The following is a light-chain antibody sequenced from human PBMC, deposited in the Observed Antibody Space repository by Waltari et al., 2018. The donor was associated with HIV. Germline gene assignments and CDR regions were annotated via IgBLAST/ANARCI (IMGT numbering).Light chain of an antibody. CDR1: QSVSSN. J-gene: IGKJ1*01. CDR3: QQYNNWPPWT. CDR2: GAS. Sequence: ETVMRQSPAPLSVSPGARATLSCRTSQSVSSNLAWYQQKPGQAPRLLIYGASTRATGIPARFSGSRSGTEFILTISTLQSEDSAVYYCQQYNNWPPWTFGQGTKVEIK. V-gene: IGKV3-15*01.